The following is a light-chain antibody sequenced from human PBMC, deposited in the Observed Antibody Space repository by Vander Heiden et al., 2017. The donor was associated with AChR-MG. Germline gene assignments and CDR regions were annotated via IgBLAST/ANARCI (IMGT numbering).Light chain of an antibody. CDR2: STN. CDR1: SGSVSTSYY. Sequence: QTVVTQEPSFSVSPGGPVTPTCGLSSGSVSTSYYPSWRQQTPGQAPRTLIYSTNTRSSGVPDRFSGSILGNKAALTSTGAQADDESDYYCVLYMGSGIWVIGGGTKLTVL. CDR3: VLYMGSGIWV. J-gene: IGLJ3*02. V-gene: IGLV8-61*01.